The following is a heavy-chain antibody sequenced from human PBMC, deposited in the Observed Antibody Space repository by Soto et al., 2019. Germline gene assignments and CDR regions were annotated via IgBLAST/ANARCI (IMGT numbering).Heavy chain of an antibody. D-gene: IGHD4-17*01. CDR2: INHSGVT. J-gene: IGHJ4*02. CDR1: GGSISSGGYY. CDR3: ARRADYGGLFDN. Sequence: QVQLQESGPGRVKPSQTLSVTCTVSGGSISSGGYYWSWIRQHPTKGLEWIAYINHSGVTYFNPSIKSRVSVSIDKSQNQLSLNLASVTAADTAVYYCARRADYGGLFDNWGQGILVTVSS. V-gene: IGHV4-31*03.